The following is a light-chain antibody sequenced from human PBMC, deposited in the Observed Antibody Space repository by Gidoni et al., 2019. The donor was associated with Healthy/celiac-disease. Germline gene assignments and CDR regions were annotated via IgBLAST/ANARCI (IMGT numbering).Light chain of an antibody. CDR3: QQYDSYSWT. CDR1: QCISSW. J-gene: IGKJ1*01. CDR2: KAS. Sequence: DIQMTQSPSSRSASVGDRVTITCRASQCISSWLAWYQQKPGNAPKLLIYKASSLESGVPSRFSGSGSGTEFTLTISSLQPDDFATYYCQQYDSYSWTFGQXTKVEIK. V-gene: IGKV1-5*03.